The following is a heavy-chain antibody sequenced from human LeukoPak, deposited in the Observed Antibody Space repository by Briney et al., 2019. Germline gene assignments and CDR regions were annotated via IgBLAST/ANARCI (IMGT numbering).Heavy chain of an antibody. CDR3: ARDQHGDSFDY. CDR1: GFTFSNYA. CDR2: ISSSSSTI. Sequence: GGSLRLSCAASGFTFSNYAMSWVRQAPGKGLEWVSYISSSSSTIYYADSVKGRFTISRDNAKNSLYLQMNSLRAEDTAVYYCARDQHGDSFDYWGQGTLVTVSS. V-gene: IGHV3-48*01. D-gene: IGHD4-17*01. J-gene: IGHJ4*02.